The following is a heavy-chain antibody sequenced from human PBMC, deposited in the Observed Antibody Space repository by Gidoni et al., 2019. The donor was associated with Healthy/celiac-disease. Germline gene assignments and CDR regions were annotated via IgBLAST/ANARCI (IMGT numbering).Heavy chain of an antibody. J-gene: IGHJ1*01. CDR1: GFTFSSYW. V-gene: IGHV3-7*01. Sequence: EVQLVESGGGLVQPGGSLRLSCAASGFTFSSYWMSWVRQAPGKGLEWVANIKQDGSEKYYVDSVKGRFTISRDNAKNSLYLQMNSLRAEDTAVYYCARDDGSDDSSGYYYLSEYFQHWGQGTLVTVSS. CDR2: IKQDGSEK. CDR3: ARDDGSDDSSGYYYLSEYFQH. D-gene: IGHD3-22*01.